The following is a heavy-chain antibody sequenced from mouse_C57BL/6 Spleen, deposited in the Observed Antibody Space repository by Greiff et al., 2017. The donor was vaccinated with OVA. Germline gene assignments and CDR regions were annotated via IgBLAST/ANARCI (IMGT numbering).Heavy chain of an antibody. D-gene: IGHD1-1*01. CDR2: IWWDDDK. CDR1: GFSLSTFGMG. CDR3: SRIARYYYVSSAYWYFDV. V-gene: IGHV8-8*01. Sequence: QVTLKVSGPGILQPSQTLSLTCSFSGFSLSTFGMGVGWIRQPSGKGLEWLAHIWWDDDKYYNPALKSRLTISKDTSKNPVCLKFVKVGTVDTAKYYCSRIARYYYVSSAYWYFDVWGTGTTVTVSS. J-gene: IGHJ1*03.